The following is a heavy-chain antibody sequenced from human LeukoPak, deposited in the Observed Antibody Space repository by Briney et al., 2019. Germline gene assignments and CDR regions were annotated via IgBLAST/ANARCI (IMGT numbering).Heavy chain of an antibody. Sequence: SVKVSCKASGGTFSSYAISWVRQAPGQGLEWMGGIIPIFGTANYAQKFQGRVTITADESTSTAYMELSSLRSEDTAVYYCARASSSGCSSTSCRYYYYGMDVWGQGTTVP. CDR1: GGTFSSYA. V-gene: IGHV1-69*13. J-gene: IGHJ6*02. D-gene: IGHD2-2*01. CDR2: IIPIFGTA. CDR3: ARASSSGCSSTSCRYYYYGMDV.